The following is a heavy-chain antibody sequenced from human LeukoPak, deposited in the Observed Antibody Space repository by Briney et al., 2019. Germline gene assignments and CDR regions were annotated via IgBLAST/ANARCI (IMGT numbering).Heavy chain of an antibody. CDR1: DYTFTSYG. V-gene: IGHV1-18*01. D-gene: IGHD1-1*01. CDR3: ARGLQLERRGRFFPLHI. CDR2: ISVNNGNT. J-gene: IGHJ3*02. Sequence: EASVKVSCKASDYTFTSYGINWVRQAPGQGLEWMGWISVNNGNTNYAQKLQGRVTMTTDKSTSTAYMELRSLRSDDTAVYYCARGLQLERRGRFFPLHIWGQGTMVTVSS.